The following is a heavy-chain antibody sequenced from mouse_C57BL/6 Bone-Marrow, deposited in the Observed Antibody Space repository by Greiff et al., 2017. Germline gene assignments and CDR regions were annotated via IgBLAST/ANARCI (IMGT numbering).Heavy chain of an antibody. J-gene: IGHJ3*01. CDR1: GYAFSSSW. CDR2: IYPGDGDT. Sequence: QVQLQQSGPELVKPGASVKISCKASGYAFSSSWMNWVKQRPGKGLEWIGRIYPGDGDTNYNGKFKGKATLTADKSSSTAYMQLGSLTSEDSAVYFCASLLRFLAYWGQGTLVTVSA. V-gene: IGHV1-82*01. CDR3: ASLLRFLAY. D-gene: IGHD1-2*01.